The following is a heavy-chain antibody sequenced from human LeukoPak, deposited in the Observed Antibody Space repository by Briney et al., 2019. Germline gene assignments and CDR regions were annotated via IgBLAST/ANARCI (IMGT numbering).Heavy chain of an antibody. J-gene: IGHJ6*02. CDR3: AKLDV. V-gene: IGHV3-9*01. CDR2: ISWNSGSI. Sequence: GGSLRLSCAASGFTFDDYAMHWVRHAPGKGLEWVSGISWNSGSIGYADSVKGRFTISRDNAKNSLYLQMNSLRAEDTALYYCAKLDVWGQGTTVTVSS. CDR1: GFTFDDYA.